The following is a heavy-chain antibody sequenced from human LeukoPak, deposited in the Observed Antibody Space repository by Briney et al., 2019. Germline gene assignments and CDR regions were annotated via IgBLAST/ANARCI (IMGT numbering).Heavy chain of an antibody. J-gene: IGHJ4*02. Sequence: SETLSLTCTVSGGSISSYYWSWIRQPPGKALEWIGYIYSSGGTSYNPSLKSRVTISVDASKNQFSLKLSSVTAADTAVYYCARENRDFWSALSRGYFFDYWGQGTLVTVSS. CDR1: GGSISSYY. CDR2: IYSSGGT. D-gene: IGHD3-3*01. V-gene: IGHV4-59*01. CDR3: ARENRDFWSALSRGYFFDY.